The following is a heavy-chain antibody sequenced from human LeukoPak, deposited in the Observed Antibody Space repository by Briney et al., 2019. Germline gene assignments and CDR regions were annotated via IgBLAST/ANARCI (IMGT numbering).Heavy chain of an antibody. CDR3: ARHVDYGSGSLPFDP. D-gene: IGHD3-10*01. V-gene: IGHV4-39*01. CDR2: IYYSGST. J-gene: IGHJ5*02. CDR1: GGSISSSSYY. Sequence: PSETLSLTCTVSGGSISSSSYYWGWIRQPPGKGLEWIGSIYYSGSTYYNPSLKSRVTISVDTSKNQFSLKLSSVTAADTAVYYCARHVDYGSGSLPFDPWGQGTLVTVSS.